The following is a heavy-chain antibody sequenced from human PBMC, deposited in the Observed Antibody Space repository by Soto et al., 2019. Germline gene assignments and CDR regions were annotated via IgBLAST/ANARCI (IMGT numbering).Heavy chain of an antibody. D-gene: IGHD3-10*01. V-gene: IGHV3-23*01. CDR3: AKRSLAGTYYLGTMDV. Sequence: LRLSCAASGFTFSTHAMSWVRRAPGKGLEWVSAISGSGGNTYYTDSVKGRFTISRDNSKNTLYLQMNSLRAEDTAVYYCAKRSLAGTYYLGTMDVWGQGTTVTVSS. CDR1: GFTFSTHA. J-gene: IGHJ6*02. CDR2: ISGSGGNT.